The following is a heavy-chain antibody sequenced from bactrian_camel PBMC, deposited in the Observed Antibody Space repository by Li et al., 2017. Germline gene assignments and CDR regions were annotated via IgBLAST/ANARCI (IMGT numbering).Heavy chain of an antibody. D-gene: IGHD3*01. V-gene: IGHV3S53*01. CDR1: GAPLDDGD. CDR2: IVFGGST. CDR3: AADRALYCYPGSWFSGATFDY. Sequence: HVQLVESGGGSVQTGGSLRLSCTTSGAPLDDGDMGWYRQAPGIECKLISIIVFGGSTFYSDSVKGRFTISHDKSKNTAYLQMNALKPEDTAMYYCAADRALYCYPGSWFSGATFDYWGQGTQVTVS. J-gene: IGHJ6*01.